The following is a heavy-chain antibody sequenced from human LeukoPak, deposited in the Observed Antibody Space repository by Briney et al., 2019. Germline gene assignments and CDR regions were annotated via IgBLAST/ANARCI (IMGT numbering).Heavy chain of an antibody. D-gene: IGHD2-2*01. CDR1: GYTFTSYG. CDR3: ARDDIVVVPAAQRTYYYYGMDV. J-gene: IGHJ6*04. CDR2: ISAYNGNT. V-gene: IGHV1-18*01. Sequence: ASVKVSCKASGYTFTSYGISWVRQAPGQGLEWMGWISAYNGNTNYAQKLQGRVTMTTDTSTSTAYTELRSLRSDDTAVYYCARDDIVVVPAAQRTYYYYGMDVWGKGTTVTVSS.